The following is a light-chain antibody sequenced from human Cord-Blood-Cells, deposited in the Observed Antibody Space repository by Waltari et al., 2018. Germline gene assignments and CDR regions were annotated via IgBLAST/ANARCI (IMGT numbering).Light chain of an antibody. J-gene: IGKJ1*01. CDR3: QQSYSTWT. CDR1: QSISSY. CDR2: AAS. V-gene: IGKV1-39*01. Sequence: DIQMTQSPSSLSASVGDRVTITCRASQSISSYLNWYQQKPGKAPKLLIYAASSLQSGVPSRRSGSGSETDFTLTISSLQPEDFATYYCQQSYSTWTFGQGTKVEIK.